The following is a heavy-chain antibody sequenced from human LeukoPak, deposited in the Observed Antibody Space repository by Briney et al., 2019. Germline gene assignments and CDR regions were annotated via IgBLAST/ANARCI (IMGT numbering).Heavy chain of an antibody. D-gene: IGHD2-2*02. CDR2: ISPNSGGT. CDR3: ARAPRVYCSSTSCYTPWFDP. J-gene: IGHJ5*02. CDR1: GYTFTGYY. V-gene: IGHV1-2*02. Sequence: GASVKVSCKASGYTFTGYYMHWVRQAPGQGLEWMGWISPNSGGTNYAQKFQGRVTMTRDTSISTAYMELSRLRSDDTAVYYCARAPRVYCSSTSCYTPWFDPWGQGTLVTVSS.